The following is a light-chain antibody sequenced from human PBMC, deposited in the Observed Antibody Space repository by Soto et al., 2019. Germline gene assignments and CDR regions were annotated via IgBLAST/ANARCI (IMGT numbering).Light chain of an antibody. Sequence: QSVLTQPPSASGTPGQRVTISCSGGSSNIGTNAVNWYQQLPGTAPELLIYNNNQRPSGVPDRFSGSKSGTSASLAISGLQSEDEADYYCAAWDDSLNGYVFGTGTKVTV. J-gene: IGLJ1*01. CDR2: NNN. CDR3: AAWDDSLNGYV. V-gene: IGLV1-44*01. CDR1: SSNIGTNA.